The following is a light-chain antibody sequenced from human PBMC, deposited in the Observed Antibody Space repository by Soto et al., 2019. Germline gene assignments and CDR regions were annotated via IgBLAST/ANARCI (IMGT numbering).Light chain of an antibody. V-gene: IGLV4-69*01. CDR1: SGHNSYA. J-gene: IGLJ3*02. CDR2: LNGDGSH. Sequence: QAVVTQSPSASASLEASVKLTCTLSSGHNSYAIAWHQQQPEKGPRYLMKLNGDGSHSKGDGIPDRFSGSSSGADRYLTISSLQSEDEADYYCQTWDTGIGVFGGGTQLTVL. CDR3: QTWDTGIGV.